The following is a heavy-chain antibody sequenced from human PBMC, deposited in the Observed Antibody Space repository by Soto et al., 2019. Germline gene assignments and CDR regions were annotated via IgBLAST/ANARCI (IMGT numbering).Heavy chain of an antibody. CDR1: GFSFRTDG. CDR3: ARVGIAVAGSFDY. Sequence: PGGSLRLSCAASGFSFRTDGMHWVRQAPGKGLEWVSYISSSGSTIYYADSVKGRFTISRDNAKNSLYLQMNSLRAEDTAVYYCARVGIAVAGSFDYWGQGTLVTVSS. D-gene: IGHD6-19*01. J-gene: IGHJ4*02. CDR2: ISSSGSTI. V-gene: IGHV3-48*03.